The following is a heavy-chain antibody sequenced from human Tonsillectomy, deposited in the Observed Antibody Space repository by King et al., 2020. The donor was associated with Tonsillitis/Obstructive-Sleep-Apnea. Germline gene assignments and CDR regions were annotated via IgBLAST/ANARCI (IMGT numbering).Heavy chain of an antibody. CDR3: ARRTRYCSGGSCPDAFDI. J-gene: IGHJ3*02. D-gene: IGHD2-15*01. Sequence: QLVQSGAEVKKPGESLKISCKGSGYSFTRYWIGWVRQMPGKGLEWMGIIYPGDSYTRYSPSFQGQVTVSADKSISTAYLQWSSLKASDTAMYYCARRTRYCSGGSCPDAFDIWGQGTIVTVSS. CDR1: GYSFTRYW. V-gene: IGHV5-51*01. CDR2: IYPGDSYT.